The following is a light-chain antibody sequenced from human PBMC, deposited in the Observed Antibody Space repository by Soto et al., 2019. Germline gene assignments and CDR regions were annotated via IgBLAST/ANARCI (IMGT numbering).Light chain of an antibody. Sequence: QPVLTQSPSASASLGASAKLTCTLSSGHSSYAIAWHQQQPEKGPRYLMKLNSDGSHSKGDGIPDRFSGSSSGAERYLTISSLQSEDEADYYCQTWGTGIHWVFGGGTKVTVL. CDR2: LNSDGSH. J-gene: IGLJ3*02. V-gene: IGLV4-69*01. CDR3: QTWGTGIHWV. CDR1: SGHSSYA.